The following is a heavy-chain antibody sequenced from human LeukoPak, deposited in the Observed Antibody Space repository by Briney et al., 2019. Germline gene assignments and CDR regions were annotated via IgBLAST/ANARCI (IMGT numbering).Heavy chain of an antibody. Sequence: ASVKVSCKASGYTFTGYYMHRVRHAPGQGVEWMAWINPNSGGTNYAQKFQGRVTMTRDTSISTAYMELSRLRSDDTAVYYCATEYYYDSSGYYYTNYFDYWGQGTLVTVSS. CDR2: INPNSGGT. V-gene: IGHV1-2*02. D-gene: IGHD3-22*01. CDR3: ATEYYYDSSGYYYTNYFDY. J-gene: IGHJ4*02. CDR1: GYTFTGYY.